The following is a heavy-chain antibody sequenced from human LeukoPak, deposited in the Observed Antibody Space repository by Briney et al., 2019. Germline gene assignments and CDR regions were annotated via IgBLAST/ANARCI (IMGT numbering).Heavy chain of an antibody. V-gene: IGHV1-46*01. J-gene: IGHJ4*02. CDR3: ARGGEGPRLAGSF. D-gene: IGHD3-16*01. CDR2: INPSGGST. CDR1: GYSFTRYY. Sequence: ASVKVSCKASGYSFTRYYIHWVRQAPGQRPEWMGMINPSGGSTTYAQRFQGRVTMTRDMSTSTVFMELSSLRSEDTAVYYCARGGEGPRLAGSFWGQGTLVTVSS.